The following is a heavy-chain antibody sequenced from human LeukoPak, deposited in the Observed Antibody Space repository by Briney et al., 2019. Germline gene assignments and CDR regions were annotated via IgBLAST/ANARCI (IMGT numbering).Heavy chain of an antibody. Sequence: GGSPRLSCAASGFTFSSYGMSWVRQAPGKGLEWVSYISSSGSTIYYADSVKGRFTISRDNAKNSLYLQMNSLRAEDTAVYYCARDYYDRSGYYYFDYWGQGTLVTVSS. J-gene: IGHJ4*02. CDR3: ARDYYDRSGYYYFDY. CDR2: ISSSGSTI. D-gene: IGHD3-22*01. CDR1: GFTFSSYG. V-gene: IGHV3-48*04.